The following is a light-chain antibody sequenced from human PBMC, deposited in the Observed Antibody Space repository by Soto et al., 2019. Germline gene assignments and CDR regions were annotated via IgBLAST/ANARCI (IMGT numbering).Light chain of an antibody. CDR1: QSVSIN. CDR2: DAS. Sequence: EILMTQSPSTLAVSPGERATLSCRASQSVSINLAWYQQKPGQAPRLLIYDASNRATGVPARFSGSGSGTDFTLTISSLEPEDCAVYYCQQRTNWPLTFGGGTKVDIK. J-gene: IGKJ4*01. V-gene: IGKV3-11*01. CDR3: QQRTNWPLT.